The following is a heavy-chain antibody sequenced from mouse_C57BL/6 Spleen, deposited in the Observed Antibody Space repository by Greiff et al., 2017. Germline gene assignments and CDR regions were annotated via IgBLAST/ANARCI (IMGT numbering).Heavy chain of an antibody. V-gene: IGHV5-4*01. CDR3: ARDRDGYNVGAMDY. J-gene: IGHJ4*01. CDR1: GFTFSSYA. Sequence: EVQGVESGGGLVKPGGSLKLSCAASGFTFSSYAMSWVRQTPEKRLEWVATISDGGSYTDYPDNVKGRFTISRDNAKNTLYLQRSHLKSEDTAMYYCARDRDGYNVGAMDYWGQGTSVTVSS. CDR2: ISDGGSYT. D-gene: IGHD2-3*01.